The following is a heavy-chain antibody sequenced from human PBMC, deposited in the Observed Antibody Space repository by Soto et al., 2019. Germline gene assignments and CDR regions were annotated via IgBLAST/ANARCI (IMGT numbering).Heavy chain of an antibody. V-gene: IGHV4-59*08. CDR3: ARRAYSSGWYVDY. J-gene: IGHJ4*02. Sequence: QVQLQESGPGLVKPSETLSLTCTVSGSSISSYYWSWIRQPPRKGLEWIGNIYYSGSTNYNPSLKSRITISIDPSKNQFSLKRSSVTAADTAVYSCARRAYSSGWYVDYWGQGTLVTVSS. D-gene: IGHD6-19*01. CDR1: GSSISSYY. CDR2: IYYSGST.